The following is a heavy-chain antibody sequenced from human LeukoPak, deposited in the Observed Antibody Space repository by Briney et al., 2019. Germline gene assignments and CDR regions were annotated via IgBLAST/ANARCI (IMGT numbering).Heavy chain of an antibody. D-gene: IGHD3-10*01. Sequence: GGSLRLSCAASGFTFSSYAMSWVRQAPGKGREWVSAISGSGGSTYYADSVKGRFTISRDNSKNTLYLQMNSLRAEDTAVYYCAKDLEEGYYGSGSYSFDYWGQGTLVTVSS. CDR3: AKDLEEGYYGSGSYSFDY. CDR2: ISGSGGST. CDR1: GFTFSSYA. J-gene: IGHJ4*02. V-gene: IGHV3-23*01.